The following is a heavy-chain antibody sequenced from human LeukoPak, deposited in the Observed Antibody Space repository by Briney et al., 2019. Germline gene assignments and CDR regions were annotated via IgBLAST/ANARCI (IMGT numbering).Heavy chain of an antibody. J-gene: IGHJ5*02. CDR2: ITTGGTL. CDR3: ATAVSTRSQVGFDP. D-gene: IGHD5/OR15-5a*01. Sequence: GGSLRLSCAASGFNFKDYYMSWIGQAPGKGLEWVSYITTGGTLSYADSVKGRFTISRDNAKKSLFLQMKSLRVEYTAVYYWATAVSTRSQVGFDPWGQGTLVTVSS. CDR1: GFNFKDYY. V-gene: IGHV3-11*04.